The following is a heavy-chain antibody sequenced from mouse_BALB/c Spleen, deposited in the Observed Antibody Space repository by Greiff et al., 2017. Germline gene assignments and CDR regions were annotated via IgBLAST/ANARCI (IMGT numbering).Heavy chain of an antibody. V-gene: IGHV1S22*01. CDR3: TIGNWYFDV. D-gene: IGHD3-1*01. CDR1: GYTFTSYW. Sequence: LQQPGSELVRPGASVKLSCKASGYTFTSYWMHWVKQRHGQGLEWIGNIYPGSGSTNYDEKFKSKGTLTVDTSSSTAYMHLSSLTSEDSAVYYCTIGNWYFDVWGAGTTVTVSS. CDR2: IYPGSGST. J-gene: IGHJ1*01.